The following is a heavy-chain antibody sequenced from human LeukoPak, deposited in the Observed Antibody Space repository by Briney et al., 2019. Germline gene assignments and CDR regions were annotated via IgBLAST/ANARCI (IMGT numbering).Heavy chain of an antibody. V-gene: IGHV4-59*01. CDR1: GGSISSYY. D-gene: IGHD6-6*01. CDR2: FHYSGST. Sequence: SETLSLTCSVSGGSISSYYWSWIRQPPGKGLEWIGYFHYSGSTNYNPSLKSRVTISVDTSKNQSSLKLSSVTAAATAVYYCARTAARYYMDVWGKGTTVTVSS. J-gene: IGHJ6*03. CDR3: ARTAARYYMDV.